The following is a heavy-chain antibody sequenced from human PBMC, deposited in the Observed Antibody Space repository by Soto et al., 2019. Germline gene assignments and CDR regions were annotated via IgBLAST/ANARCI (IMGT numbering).Heavy chain of an antibody. CDR3: AREVPGSSNGGYFDY. Sequence: QVQLQESGPGLVKPSETLSLTCTVSGGSISSYYWSWIRQPPGKGLEWIGYIYYSGRTNYNPSLTSRLTLSVDTSKNQFSLKLSSVTAADTAVYYCAREVPGSSNGGYFDYWGQGTLVTVSS. J-gene: IGHJ4*02. CDR2: IYYSGRT. CDR1: GGSISSYY. V-gene: IGHV4-59*01. D-gene: IGHD6-6*01.